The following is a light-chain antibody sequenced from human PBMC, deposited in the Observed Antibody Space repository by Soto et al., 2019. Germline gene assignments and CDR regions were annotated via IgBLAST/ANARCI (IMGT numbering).Light chain of an antibody. CDR2: DAS. J-gene: IGKJ2*01. Sequence: DIQMTQSPSSLSASVGDRVTITCQASQDISNYLNWYQQIPGKAPKLLIYDASNLETGVPSRFSGSGSGTHFTFTISSLQPEDIATYYCQQYNSDMYTFGQGTKLEIK. V-gene: IGKV1-33*01. CDR1: QDISNY. CDR3: QQYNSDMYT.